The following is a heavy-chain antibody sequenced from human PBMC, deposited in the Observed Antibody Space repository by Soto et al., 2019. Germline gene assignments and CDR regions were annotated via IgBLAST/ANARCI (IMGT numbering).Heavy chain of an antibody. Sequence: QVQLVQSGAEVKKPESSVRVSCKASGGTFNSYAITWVRQAPGQGLEWMGGTIPMFGTTNYVEKFQGRVTXTADQSXXPAYMVLSSLRSEDTAVYYCTRCVIRYHSFGYYLGIDGMDVWGQGTTVTVSS. V-gene: IGHV1-69*12. CDR2: TIPMFGTT. CDR1: GGTFNSYA. CDR3: TRCVIRYHSFGYYLGIDGMDV. J-gene: IGHJ6*02. D-gene: IGHD3-22*01.